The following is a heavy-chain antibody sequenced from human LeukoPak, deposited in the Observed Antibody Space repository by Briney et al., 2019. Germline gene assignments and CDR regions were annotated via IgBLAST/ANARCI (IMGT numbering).Heavy chain of an antibody. J-gene: IGHJ5*02. CDR1: GYTFTDYH. CDR3: ARDSLRTAIAMAGGNWFDP. Sequence: ASVKVSCKASGYTFTDYHMHWVRQAPGQGLEWMGIINPSGGSTTYAEKFQGRVTMTRDTSTSTVYMELTSLRSEDTAVYYCARDSLRTAIAMAGGNWFDPWGQGTLVTVSS. CDR2: INPSGGST. V-gene: IGHV1-46*01. D-gene: IGHD6-19*01.